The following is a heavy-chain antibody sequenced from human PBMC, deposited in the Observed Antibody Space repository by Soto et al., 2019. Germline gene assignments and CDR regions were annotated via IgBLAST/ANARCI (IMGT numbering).Heavy chain of an antibody. V-gene: IGHV1-24*01. D-gene: IGHD2-2*01. Sequence: ASVKVSCKVSGYTLTELSMHWVRQAPGKGLEWMGGFDPEDGETIYAQKLQGRVTMTEDTYTDTAYMELSSLTSEDTAIYFCLCRVVVIAYAHFDSWGQGTLVTVSS. CDR2: FDPEDGET. CDR1: GYTLTELS. CDR3: LCRVVVIAYAHFDS. J-gene: IGHJ4*02.